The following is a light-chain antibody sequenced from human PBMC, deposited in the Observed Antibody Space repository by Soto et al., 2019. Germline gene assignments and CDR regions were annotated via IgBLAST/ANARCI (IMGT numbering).Light chain of an antibody. V-gene: IGKV1-5*03. CDR2: EGS. Sequence: DIQMTQSPPTLSASIGDRVTITCRASQSISRWLAWYRQKPGEAPKLLIYEGSILERGVPSRFSGRGSGTEFTLTISSLQPDDFATFYCQQYNSYSRTFGQGTRVEVK. J-gene: IGKJ1*01. CDR1: QSISRW. CDR3: QQYNSYSRT.